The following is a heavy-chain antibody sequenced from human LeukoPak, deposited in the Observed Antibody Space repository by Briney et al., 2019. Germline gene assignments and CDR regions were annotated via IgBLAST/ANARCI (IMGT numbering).Heavy chain of an antibody. CDR1: GFTFDDYG. CDR2: INWNGGST. J-gene: IGHJ4*02. Sequence: GGSLRLSCAASGFTFDDYGMSWVRQAPGKGLEWVSGINWNGGSTGYADSVKVRLTISRDNAKNSLYLQMNSLRAEDTALYYCARDLGGGRGYSYGPLDYWGQGTLVTVSS. CDR3: ARDLGGGRGYSYGPLDY. D-gene: IGHD5-18*01. V-gene: IGHV3-20*04.